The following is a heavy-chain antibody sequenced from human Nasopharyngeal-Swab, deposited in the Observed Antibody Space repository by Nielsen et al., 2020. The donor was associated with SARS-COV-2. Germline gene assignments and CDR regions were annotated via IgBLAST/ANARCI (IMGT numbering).Heavy chain of an antibody. V-gene: IGHV1-24*01. CDR3: ATPLGAYYYGSGSYYGFGY. J-gene: IGHJ4*02. CDR2: FDPEDGET. D-gene: IGHD3-10*01. CDR1: GYTLHELS. Sequence: SVKVSCKVSGYTLHELSMHWVRQAPGKGLEWMGGFDPEDGETIYAQKFQGRVTMTEYTSTDTAYMELSSLRSEDTAVYYCATPLGAYYYGSGSYYGFGYWGQGTLVTVSS.